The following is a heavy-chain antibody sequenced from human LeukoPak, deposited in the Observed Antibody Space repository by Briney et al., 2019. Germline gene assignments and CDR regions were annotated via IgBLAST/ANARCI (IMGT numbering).Heavy chain of an antibody. V-gene: IGHV4-59*11. CDR3: ARGDPAWDYDTSSYYPDAFDI. Sequence: SETLSLTCTVSGGSITSHYCNWIRQPPGKGLEWIGYIYYSGSTNYNPSLESRVTISVDTSKNQFSLKLRPVTAADTAVYYCARGDPAWDYDTSSYYPDAFDIWGQGTMVTVSS. J-gene: IGHJ3*02. CDR2: IYYSGST. CDR1: GGSITSHY. D-gene: IGHD3-22*01.